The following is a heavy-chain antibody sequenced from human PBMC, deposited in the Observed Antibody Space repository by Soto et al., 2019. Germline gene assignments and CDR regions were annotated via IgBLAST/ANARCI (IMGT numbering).Heavy chain of an antibody. J-gene: IGHJ5*02. CDR3: ARDLYSSGWLTGFDP. CDR1: GFTFSSSA. D-gene: IGHD6-19*01. Sequence: SGFTFSSSAMHWVRQAPGKGLEWVSVLYSGGSTYYVDSVKGRFTMSRDNSKNTVYPQMNSLRAEDTAVYYCARDLYSSGWLTGFDPWGQGTLVTVSS. CDR2: LYSGGST. V-gene: IGHV3-66*01.